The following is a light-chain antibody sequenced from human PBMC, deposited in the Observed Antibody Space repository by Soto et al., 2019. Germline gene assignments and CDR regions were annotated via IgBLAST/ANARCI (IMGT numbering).Light chain of an antibody. Sequence: EIVLTQSPGTLSLSPGERATLSCRASQSVSNSALAWYLQKPGQAPRLLIYGAASRATGIPDRISGSGSGTAFTLTISRLEPEDFAVYYCHLYGSSPMYTFGQGTRLEIK. J-gene: IGKJ2*01. CDR1: QSVSNSA. CDR2: GAA. V-gene: IGKV3-20*01. CDR3: HLYGSSPMYT.